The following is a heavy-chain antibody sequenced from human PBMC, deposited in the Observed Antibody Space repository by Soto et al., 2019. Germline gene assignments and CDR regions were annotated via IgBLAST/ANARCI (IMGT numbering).Heavy chain of an antibody. CDR3: ARVRGGSYSPGYFQH. Sequence: PSETLSLTCAVSGYSISSGYCWGWIRQPPGKGLEWIGSIYHSGSTYYNPSLKSRVTISVDTSKNQFSLKLSSVTAADTAVYYCARVRGGSYSPGYFQHWGQGTLVTVSS. V-gene: IGHV4-38-2*01. J-gene: IGHJ1*01. CDR2: IYHSGST. CDR1: GYSISSGYC. D-gene: IGHD1-26*01.